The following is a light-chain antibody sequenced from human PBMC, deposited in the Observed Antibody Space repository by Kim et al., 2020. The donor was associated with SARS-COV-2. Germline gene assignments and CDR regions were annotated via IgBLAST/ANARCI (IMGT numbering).Light chain of an antibody. V-gene: IGLV1-36*01. Sequence: QSVLTQPPSVSEAPRQRVTISCSGSSSNIGNNAVNWYQRLPGKAPKLLIYSDDLLPSGVSDRFSGSKSGTSASLAISGLQSEDEADYYCAAWDDRLNGPVFGGGTGLTVL. CDR2: SDD. CDR3: AAWDDRLNGPV. J-gene: IGLJ3*02. CDR1: SSNIGNNA.